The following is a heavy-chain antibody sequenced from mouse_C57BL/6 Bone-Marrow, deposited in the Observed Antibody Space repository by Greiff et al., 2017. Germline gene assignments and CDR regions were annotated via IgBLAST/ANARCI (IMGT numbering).Heavy chain of an antibody. CDR1: GYTFTSYW. CDR2: IHPNSGST. Sequence: QVQLQQPGAELVKPGASVKLSCTASGYTFTSYWMHWVKQRPGQGLEWIGMIHPNSGSTNYNEKFKSKATLTVDKSSSTAYMHLSSLTSEDSAVDYCARGGGSSSAWFAYWGQGTLVTVSA. D-gene: IGHD1-1*01. CDR3: ARGGGSSSAWFAY. V-gene: IGHV1-64*01. J-gene: IGHJ3*01.